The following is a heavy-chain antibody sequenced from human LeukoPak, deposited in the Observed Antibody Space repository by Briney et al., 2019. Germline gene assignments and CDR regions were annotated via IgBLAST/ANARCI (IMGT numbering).Heavy chain of an antibody. CDR3: ALVRYYYDSSGYIPPHY. D-gene: IGHD3-22*01. CDR1: GYSFTSYW. V-gene: IGHV5-51*01. CDR2: IYPGDSDT. J-gene: IGHJ4*02. Sequence: GESLKISCKGSGYSFTSYWIGWVRQMPGKGLEWMGIIYPGDSDTRYSPSFQGQVTISADKSIRTAYLQWSSLKASDTAMYYCALVRYYYDSSGYIPPHYWGQGTLVTVSS.